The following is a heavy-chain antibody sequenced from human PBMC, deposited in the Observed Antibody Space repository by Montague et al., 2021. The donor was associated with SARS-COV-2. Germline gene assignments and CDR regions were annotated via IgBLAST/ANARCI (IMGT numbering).Heavy chain of an antibody. V-gene: IGHV4-34*01. D-gene: IGHD2-8*01. CDR1: GGSFSGYY. J-gene: IGHJ6*03. Sequence: SETLSLTCAVHGGSFSGYYWNWIRKRPGKGLELIGEISNGGSTNYNQTLKNRLTITADTYKNQFSLKLTAMAATDTAVDYCARLRDGVVPYPILGIGPYFSYYYMDVWGKGTTVTVS. CDR2: ISNGGST. CDR3: ARLRDGVVPYPILGIGPYFSYYYMDV.